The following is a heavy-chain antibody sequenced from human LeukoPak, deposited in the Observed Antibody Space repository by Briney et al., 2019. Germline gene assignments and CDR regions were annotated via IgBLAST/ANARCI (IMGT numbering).Heavy chain of an antibody. CDR1: GFTFSSYW. J-gene: IGHJ5*02. CDR3: ARALGIVVAPASAANWFDP. V-gene: IGHV3-7*01. D-gene: IGHD2-2*03. Sequence: GGSLRLSCAASGFTFSSYWMSWVRQAPGKGLEWVANIKQDGSVKYYVDSVKGRFTISRDNAKNSLYLQMNSLRAEDTAVYYCARALGIVVAPASAANWFDPWGQGTLVTVSS. CDR2: IKQDGSVK.